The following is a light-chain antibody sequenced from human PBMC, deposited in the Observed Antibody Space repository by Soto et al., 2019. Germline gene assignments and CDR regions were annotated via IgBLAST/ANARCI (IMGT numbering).Light chain of an antibody. CDR3: QQSYSTLFT. J-gene: IGKJ3*01. CDR1: QTIIRY. Sequence: DIQMTQSPSSLSAAVGDRVTITCRASQTIIRYLNWYQQKPGRAPNLLIYAASSFQSGFPSRFSGSGSVTEFTSTISSLQPADFATYYCQQSYSTLFTFGPRTKVQIK. V-gene: IGKV1-39*01. CDR2: AAS.